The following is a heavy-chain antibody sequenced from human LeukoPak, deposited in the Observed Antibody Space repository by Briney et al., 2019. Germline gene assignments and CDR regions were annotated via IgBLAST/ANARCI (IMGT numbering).Heavy chain of an antibody. CDR3: ARSVYDISSYYYGMDV. D-gene: IGHD3-9*01. CDR2: INHSGST. J-gene: IGHJ6*02. V-gene: IGHV4-34*01. Sequence: SETLSLTCAVYGGSFSGYYWSWIRQPPGKGLEWIGGINHSGSTNYNPSLKSRVTISVDTSKNQFSLKLSSVTAADAAVYYCARSVYDISSYYYGMDVWGQGTTVTVSS. CDR1: GGSFSGYY.